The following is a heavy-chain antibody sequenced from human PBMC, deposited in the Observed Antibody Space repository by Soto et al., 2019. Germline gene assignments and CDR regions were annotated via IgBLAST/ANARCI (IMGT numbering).Heavy chain of an antibody. CDR2: IWYDGSNK. CDR3: ARDLSYGQQKVYYGMDV. J-gene: IGHJ6*02. V-gene: IGHV3-33*01. D-gene: IGHD5-18*01. CDR1: GFTFSSYG. Sequence: GGSLRLSCAASGFTFSSYGMHWVRQAPGKGLEWVAVIWYDGSNKYYADSVKGRFTISRDNSKNTLYLQMNSLRAEDTAVYYCARDLSYGQQKVYYGMDVWGQGTTVTVSS.